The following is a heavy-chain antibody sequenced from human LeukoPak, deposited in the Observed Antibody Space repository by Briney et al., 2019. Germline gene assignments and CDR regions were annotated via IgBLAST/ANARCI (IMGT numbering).Heavy chain of an antibody. D-gene: IGHD2-2*01. CDR3: ARWAYCSSTTCPETTGLDY. J-gene: IGHJ4*02. V-gene: IGHV3-30*04. CDR1: EFTFSSYA. Sequence: GRSLRLSCAASEFTFSSYAMYWVRQAPDQGLEWVALISYDGTNKYYADSVKGRFTISRDNSKNTLYLQMNSLRVEDTAVYYCARWAYCSSTTCPETTGLDYWGQGTLVTVSS. CDR2: ISYDGTNK.